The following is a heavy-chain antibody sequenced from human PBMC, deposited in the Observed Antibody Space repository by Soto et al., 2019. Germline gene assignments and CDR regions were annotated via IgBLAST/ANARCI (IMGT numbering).Heavy chain of an antibody. D-gene: IGHD3-16*02. CDR3: AREDDYVWGSYRRQYFDI. CDR2: ISYDGSNK. CDR1: GFTFSSYA. Sequence: GGSLRLSCAASGFTFSSYAMHWVRQAPGKGLEWVAVISYDGSNKYYADSVKGRFTISRDNSKNTLYLQMNSLRAEDTAVYYCAREDDYVWGSYRRQYFDIWGQGTMVTVSS. J-gene: IGHJ3*02. V-gene: IGHV3-30-3*01.